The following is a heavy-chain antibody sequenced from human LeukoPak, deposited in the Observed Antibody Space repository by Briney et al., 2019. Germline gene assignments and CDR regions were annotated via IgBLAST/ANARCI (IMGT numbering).Heavy chain of an antibody. CDR1: GFTFSTCS. Sequence: GGSLRLSCAASGFTFSTCSMNWVRQAPGKGLEWVSSISSSSSYIYYADSVKGRFTISRDNAKNSLYLQMNSLRAEDTAVYYCARKSSGYYPDWGQGTLVTVSS. CDR2: ISSSSSYI. D-gene: IGHD3-22*01. V-gene: IGHV3-21*01. J-gene: IGHJ4*02. CDR3: ARKSSGYYPD.